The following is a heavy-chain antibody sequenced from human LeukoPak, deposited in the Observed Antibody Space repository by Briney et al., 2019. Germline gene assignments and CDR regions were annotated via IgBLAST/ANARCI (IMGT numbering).Heavy chain of an antibody. V-gene: IGHV4-59*01. CDR2: IYYSGST. CDR3: ARGGYYDFWSGYYGLGVVDV. D-gene: IGHD3-3*01. Sequence: PSETLSLTCNVSGGSIRGYYWSWIRQPPGKGLEWIGYIYYSGSTNYNPSLKSRVTISVDTSKNQFSLKLSSVTAADTAVYYCARGGYYDFWSGYYGLGVVDVWGKGTTVTVSS. CDR1: GGSIRGYY. J-gene: IGHJ6*04.